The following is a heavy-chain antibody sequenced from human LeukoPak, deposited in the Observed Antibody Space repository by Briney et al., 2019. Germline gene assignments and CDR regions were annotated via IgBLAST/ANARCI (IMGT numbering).Heavy chain of an antibody. V-gene: IGHV3-30*18. CDR1: GFTFSSYG. J-gene: IGHJ3*02. Sequence: GRSLRLSCAASGFTFSSYGMHWVRQAPGKGLEWVAVISYDGSNKYYADSVKGRFTISRDNSKNTLYLQMNSLRAEDTAVYYCAKDWPRHDAFDIWGQGTMVTASS. CDR3: AKDWPRHDAFDI. CDR2: ISYDGSNK.